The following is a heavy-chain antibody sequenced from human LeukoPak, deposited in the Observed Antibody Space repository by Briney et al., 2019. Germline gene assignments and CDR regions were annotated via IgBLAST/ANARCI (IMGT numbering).Heavy chain of an antibody. J-gene: IGHJ4*02. CDR3: ARVITDILTGYSSYYFDY. Sequence: ASVKVSCKASGYTFTGYYMHWVRQAPGQGLEWMGWINPNSGGTNYAQKFQGRVTMTRDTSISTAYMELSRLRSDDTAVYYCARVITDILTGYSSYYFDYWGQGTLVTVSS. CDR2: INPNSGGT. V-gene: IGHV1-2*02. CDR1: GYTFTGYY. D-gene: IGHD3-9*01.